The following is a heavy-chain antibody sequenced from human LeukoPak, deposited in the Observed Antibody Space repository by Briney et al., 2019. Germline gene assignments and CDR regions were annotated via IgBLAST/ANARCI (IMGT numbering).Heavy chain of an antibody. D-gene: IGHD3-16*01. CDR2: IKEDGSEK. CDR1: GFTFSIYW. V-gene: IGHV3-7*01. CDR3: ARDLTRGDYYFDY. J-gene: IGHJ4*02. Sequence: GGSLRLSCAASGFTFSIYWMSWVRQAPGKGLEWVANIKEDGSEKYYVDSVKGRFTISRDNAKNSLYLQMNSLRAEDTAAYYCARDLTRGDYYFDYWGQGTLVTVSS.